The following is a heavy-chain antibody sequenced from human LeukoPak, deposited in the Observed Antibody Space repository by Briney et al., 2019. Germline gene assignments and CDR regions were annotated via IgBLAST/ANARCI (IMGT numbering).Heavy chain of an antibody. CDR3: ARDGGSQLGYYYYMDV. CDR1: GGTFSSYA. V-gene: IGHV1-69*05. D-gene: IGHD1-26*01. CDR2: IIPIFGTA. J-gene: IGHJ6*03. Sequence: ASVKVSCKASGGTFSSYAISWVRQAPGQGLEWMGGIIPIFGTANYAQKFQGRVTITTDESTSTAYMELSSLRSEDTAVYYCARDGGSQLGYYYYMDVWGKGTTVTVSS.